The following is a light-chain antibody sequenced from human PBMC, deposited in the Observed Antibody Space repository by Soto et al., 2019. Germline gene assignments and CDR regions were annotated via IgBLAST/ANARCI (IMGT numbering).Light chain of an antibody. CDR2: WAS. Sequence: DIVMTQSPDSLAVSLGERATINCKSSQSVLHSSNNKNYLAWYQQKPGQPPKLLIYWASTRESGVPDRFSGSGSGPDFTLPISSLQAEDVAVYYCQQYYSARTFGQGTKLEIK. CDR3: QQYYSART. V-gene: IGKV4-1*01. J-gene: IGKJ2*02. CDR1: QSVLHSSNNKNY.